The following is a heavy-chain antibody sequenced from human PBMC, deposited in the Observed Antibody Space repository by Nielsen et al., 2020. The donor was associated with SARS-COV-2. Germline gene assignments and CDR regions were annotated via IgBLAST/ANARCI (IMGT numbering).Heavy chain of an antibody. Sequence: ASVKVSCKASGYTFTSYGISWVRQAPGQGLEWMGWISAYNGNTNYAQKLQGRVTMTTDTSTSTAYMELRSLRSDDTAVYYCARDTRPSSHYYDSSVQREAFFDYWGQGTLVTVSS. CDR1: GYTFTSYG. CDR2: ISAYNGNT. D-gene: IGHD3-22*01. V-gene: IGHV1-18*01. J-gene: IGHJ4*02. CDR3: ARDTRPSSHYYDSSVQREAFFDY.